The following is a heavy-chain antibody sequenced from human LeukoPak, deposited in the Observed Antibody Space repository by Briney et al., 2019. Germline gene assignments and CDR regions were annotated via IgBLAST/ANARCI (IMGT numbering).Heavy chain of an antibody. J-gene: IGHJ4*02. V-gene: IGHV6-1*01. CDR2: TYYRSKWYN. Sequence: SQTLSLTCAISGDSVSNNSIAWNWIRQSPSRGLEWLGRTYYRSKWYNEYAVSVKSRITINPDTSKNKFSLQLSSVTPEDTAVYFCSRGYYCDSWGQGTLVTVSS. CDR1: GDSVSNNSIA. CDR3: SRGYYCDS.